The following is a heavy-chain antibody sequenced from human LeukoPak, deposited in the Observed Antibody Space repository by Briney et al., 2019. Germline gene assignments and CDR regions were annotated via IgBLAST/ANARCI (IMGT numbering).Heavy chain of an antibody. Sequence: PGGSLRLSRAASGFTFSIYAMSWVRQAPGKGLEWVSAISGSGGGTYYADSVKGRFTISRDNSKGTLYLQMNSLRAEDTAVYYCAKHPRHCAGDCYSDFDYWGQGTLVTVSS. CDR3: AKHPRHCAGDCYSDFDY. V-gene: IGHV3-23*01. CDR2: ISGSGGGT. J-gene: IGHJ4*02. D-gene: IGHD2-21*02. CDR1: GFTFSIYA.